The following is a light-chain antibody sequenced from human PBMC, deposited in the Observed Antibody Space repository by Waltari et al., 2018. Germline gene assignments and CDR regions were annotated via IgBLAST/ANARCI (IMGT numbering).Light chain of an antibody. CDR2: GAS. CDR3: QQYNNWPWT. CDR1: QSVSSN. Sequence: EMVMTQSPATLSVSPGETATLSCRASQSVSSNLACYQQRPAQVPRLLIYGASTRATGVPARFSGSGSGTEFTLTISSLQSEDFAVYYCQQYNNWPWTFGQGTKVEIK. J-gene: IGKJ1*01. V-gene: IGKV3-15*01.